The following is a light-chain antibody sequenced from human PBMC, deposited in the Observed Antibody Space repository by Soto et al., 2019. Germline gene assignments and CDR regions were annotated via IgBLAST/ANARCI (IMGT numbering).Light chain of an antibody. CDR1: ESVSSTY. J-gene: IGKJ1*01. CDR2: GAS. Sequence: EIVLTQSPGTLSLSPGERATLSCRASESVSSTYLAWYQQKPGQAPRLLIYGASTRATGLPDRFSGSGTGTDCTLTISSMEPEEFALYYCQHYGSSRWSFGQGTKVEIK. CDR3: QHYGSSRWS. V-gene: IGKV3-20*01.